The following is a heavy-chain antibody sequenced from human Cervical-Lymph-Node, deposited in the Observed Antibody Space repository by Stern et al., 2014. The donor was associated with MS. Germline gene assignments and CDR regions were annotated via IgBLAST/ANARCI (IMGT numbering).Heavy chain of an antibody. Sequence: QLVQSGAEVKKPRDSLKISCKGSGYTFSKNWIAWVRQMPGKGLEWMGIIYPGDSDTRYSPSFQGQVTMSADKSINPAYLRWNSLKAPDPAIYYCARPPPRRSSSDPNFGLDVWGQGTTVTVSS. CDR3: ARPPPRRSSSDPNFGLDV. CDR2: IYPGDSDT. CDR1: GYTFSKNW. D-gene: IGHD6-6*01. V-gene: IGHV5-51*03. J-gene: IGHJ6*02.